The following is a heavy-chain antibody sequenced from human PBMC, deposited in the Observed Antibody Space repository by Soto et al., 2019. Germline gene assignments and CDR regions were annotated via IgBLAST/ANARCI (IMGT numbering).Heavy chain of an antibody. J-gene: IGHJ4*02. CDR3: ARGSTYDSSGYSIFDY. CDR1: GGSISSYY. D-gene: IGHD3-22*01. Sequence: SETLSLTCTVSGGSISSYYWSWIRQPPRKGLEWIGYIYYSGSTNYNPSLKSRVTISVDTSKNQFSLKLSSVTAADTAVYYCARGSTYDSSGYSIFDYWGQGTLVTVSS. V-gene: IGHV4-59*01. CDR2: IYYSGST.